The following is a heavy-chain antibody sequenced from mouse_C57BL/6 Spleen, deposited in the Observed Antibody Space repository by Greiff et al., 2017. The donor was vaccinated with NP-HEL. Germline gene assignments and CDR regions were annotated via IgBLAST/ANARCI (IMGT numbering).Heavy chain of an antibody. CDR2: INPNNGGT. CDR1: GYTFTDYN. J-gene: IGHJ2*01. Sequence: EVQLQQSGPELVKPGASVKIPCKASGYTFTDYNMDWVKQSHGKSLEWIGDINPNNGGTINNQKFKGKATLTVDKSSSTAYMELRSLPSEDTAVYYCARGDYYGSRCYYFDYWGQGTTLTVSS. CDR3: ARGDYYGSRCYYFDY. D-gene: IGHD1-1*01. V-gene: IGHV1-18*01.